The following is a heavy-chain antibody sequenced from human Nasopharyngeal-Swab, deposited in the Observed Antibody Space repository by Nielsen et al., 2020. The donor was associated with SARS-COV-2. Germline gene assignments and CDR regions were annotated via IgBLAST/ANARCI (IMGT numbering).Heavy chain of an antibody. J-gene: IGHJ4*02. Sequence: RQAPWKWLECFSSISSSSSYIYYADSVKGRFTISRDNAKNSLYLQMNSLRAEDTAVYYCAREIGDTVTIDYWGQGTLVTVSS. D-gene: IGHD4-17*01. CDR2: ISSSSSYI. CDR3: AREIGDTVTIDY. V-gene: IGHV3-21*01.